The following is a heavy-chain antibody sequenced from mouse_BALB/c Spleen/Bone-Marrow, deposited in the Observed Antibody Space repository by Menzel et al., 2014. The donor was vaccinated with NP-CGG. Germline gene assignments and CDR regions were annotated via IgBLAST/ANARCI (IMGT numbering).Heavy chain of an antibody. V-gene: IGHV1S29*02. D-gene: IGHD2-1*01. CDR2: IYPYNGGT. CDR3: ARRDGNYVGYFDY. J-gene: IGHJ2*01. CDR1: GYTFTDYN. Sequence: EVQLQQSGPELVKPGASVKISCKASGYTFTDYNMHWMKQSHGKGLEWIGYIYPYNGGTGYNQKFKNKATLTVDSSSSTAYMELRSLTSEDSAVYSCARRDGNYVGYFDYWGQGTTLTVSS.